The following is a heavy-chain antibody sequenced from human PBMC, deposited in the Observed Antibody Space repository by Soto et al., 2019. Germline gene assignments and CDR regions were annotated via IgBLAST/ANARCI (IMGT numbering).Heavy chain of an antibody. Sequence: SETLSLTCAVYGGSFSGYYWSWIRQPPGKGLEWIGEINHSGSTNYNPSLKSRVTISVDTSKNQFSLKLSSVTAADTAVYYCARGCTMVRGVIIPLIRCWFDPWGQGTLVTVSS. CDR3: ARGCTMVRGVIIPLIRCWFDP. CDR1: GGSFSGYY. CDR2: INHSGST. V-gene: IGHV4-34*01. J-gene: IGHJ5*02. D-gene: IGHD3-10*01.